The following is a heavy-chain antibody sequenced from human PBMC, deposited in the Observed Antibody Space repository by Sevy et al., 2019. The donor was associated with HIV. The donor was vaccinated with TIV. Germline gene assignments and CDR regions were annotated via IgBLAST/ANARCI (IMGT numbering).Heavy chain of an antibody. CDR3: TPDPRQLMFLFFHGSSDAFDI. CDR1: GFTFSNAW. D-gene: IGHD2-2*01. V-gene: IGHV3-15*01. J-gene: IGHJ3*02. Sequence: GGSLRLSCAASGFTFSNAWMSWVRQAPGKGLEWVGRIKSKTDGGTTDNAAPVKGRFTISRDDSKNTRYLQMSSLKTEDTSVHYCTPDPRQLMFLFFHGSSDAFDIWGQGTMVTVSS. CDR2: IKSKTDGGTT.